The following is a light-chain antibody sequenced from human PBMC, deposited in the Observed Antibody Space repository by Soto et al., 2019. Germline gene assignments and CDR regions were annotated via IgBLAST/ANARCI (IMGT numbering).Light chain of an antibody. V-gene: IGKV3-20*01. J-gene: IGKJ1*01. CDR3: QQYGSAPRT. Sequence: EIVLTQSPGTLSLSPGARATLSCRASQSVNNNYLAWYQHKPGQSPRLLIYAASNRARGIPDRFGGSGSGTDFTHPVSRLEPEDFAVYDFQQYGSAPRTFGQGTKVEI. CDR1: QSVNNNY. CDR2: AAS.